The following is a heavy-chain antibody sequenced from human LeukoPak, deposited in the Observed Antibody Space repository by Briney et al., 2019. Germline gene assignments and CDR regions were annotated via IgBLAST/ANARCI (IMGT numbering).Heavy chain of an antibody. J-gene: IGHJ5*02. CDR2: IYNGVNT. CDR3: ARSRAFNSGAFDP. Sequence: SETLSLTCTVSGASVSSASYWTWIRQPPGKGVGWIAHIYNGVNTNYNPSLKSRVTISVDTSKNQFSLRLNSVTAADTAVYYCARSRAFNSGAFDPWGQGSLVTVSS. V-gene: IGHV4-61*01. D-gene: IGHD1-26*01. CDR1: GASVSSASY.